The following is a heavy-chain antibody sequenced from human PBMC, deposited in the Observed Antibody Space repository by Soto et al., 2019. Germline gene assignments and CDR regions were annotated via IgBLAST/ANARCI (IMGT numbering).Heavy chain of an antibody. CDR3: AADVGATARAFDY. CDR1: GGTFSTYA. J-gene: IGHJ4*02. Sequence: QVQLVQSGAEVKKPGSSVKVSCKASGGTFSTYAISWVRQAPGQGLEWMGGVIPIFDTVNYAQRFQGRVTITADESTTTAYMELSSLGSEDTAGYYCAADVGATARAFDYWGQGTLVTVSS. D-gene: IGHD1-26*01. V-gene: IGHV1-69*01. CDR2: VIPIFDTV.